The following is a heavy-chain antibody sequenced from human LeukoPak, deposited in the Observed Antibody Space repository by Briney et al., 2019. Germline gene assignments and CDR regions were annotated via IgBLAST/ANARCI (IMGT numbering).Heavy chain of an antibody. CDR2: ISTRSSYI. V-gene: IGHV3-21*01. CDR1: GFTFSTYS. J-gene: IGHJ4*02. Sequence: GESLRLSCAASGFTFSTYSMNWVRQAPGKGLEWVSSISTRSSYIYYVDSVRGRFTISRDNAKKSLYLQMNSLRVEDSAVYYCAGDQGGNRWTYWGQGTLVTVSS. CDR3: AGDQGGNRWTY. D-gene: IGHD3-16*01.